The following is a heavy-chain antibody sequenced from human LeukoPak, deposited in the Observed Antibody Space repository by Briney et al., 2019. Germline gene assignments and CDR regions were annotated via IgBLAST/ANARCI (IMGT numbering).Heavy chain of an antibody. V-gene: IGHV4-31*03. CDR3: ARGVEVAAAGILPSTGAFDI. CDR1: VGSISSGGYY. D-gene: IGHD6-13*01. J-gene: IGHJ3*02. CDR2: INHSGST. Sequence: SQTLSLTCTVSVGSISSGGYYWSWIRQHPGKGLEWIGEINHSGSTNYNPSLKSRVTISVATSKNQFSLKLSSVTAADTAVYYCARGVEVAAAGILPSTGAFDIWGQGTMVTVSS.